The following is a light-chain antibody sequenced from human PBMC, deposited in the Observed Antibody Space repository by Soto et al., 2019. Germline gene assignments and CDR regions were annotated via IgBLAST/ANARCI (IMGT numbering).Light chain of an antibody. CDR3: SSYTTSSYVV. CDR1: SSDIGGHNF. CDR2: EVS. J-gene: IGLJ2*01. Sequence: QSALTQPAAVSGSPGQSINISCTGTSSDIGGHNFVSWYQHHPGKAPKLLIYEVSYRASGVSNRFSGSKSANTASLTISGLQAEDEADYSCSSYTTSSYVVFGGGTKLTGL. V-gene: IGLV2-14*01.